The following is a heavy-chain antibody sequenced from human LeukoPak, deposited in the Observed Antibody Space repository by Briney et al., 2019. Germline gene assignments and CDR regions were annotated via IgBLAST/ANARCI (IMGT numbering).Heavy chain of an antibody. V-gene: IGHV4-59*01. Sequence: RSETLSLTCTASGDSITNNYHGSWMRQPPGMGLEFIGYIYYSGSTNYNPSLKSRVTISMDTSKNQFSLRLTSVTAADTAVYYCARRFDSWGQGTLVAVSS. CDR2: IYYSGST. CDR3: ARRFDS. CDR1: GDSITNNYH. J-gene: IGHJ4*02.